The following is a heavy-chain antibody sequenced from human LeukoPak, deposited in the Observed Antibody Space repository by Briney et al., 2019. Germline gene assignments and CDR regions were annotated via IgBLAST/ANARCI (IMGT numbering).Heavy chain of an antibody. J-gene: IGHJ4*02. Sequence: ASVNVSCKASGYTFTSYDINWVRQATGQGLEWMGWMNPNSGNTGYAQKFQGRVTMTRNTSISTAYMELSSLRSEDTAVYYCARDPYSSSYLDYWGQGTLVTVSS. D-gene: IGHD6-13*01. CDR3: ARDPYSSSYLDY. CDR2: MNPNSGNT. CDR1: GYTFTSYD. V-gene: IGHV1-8*01.